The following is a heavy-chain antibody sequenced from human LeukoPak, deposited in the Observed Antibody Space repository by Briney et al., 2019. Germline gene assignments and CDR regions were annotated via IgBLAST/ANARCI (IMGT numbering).Heavy chain of an antibody. CDR3: ARGARFGEYILDY. J-gene: IGHJ4*02. CDR2: INHSGST. Sequence: PSETLSLTCAVYGGSFSVYYWSWLRQPPGKGLEWIGEINHSGSTNYNPSLKSRVTISVDTSKNQCSLKLSSMTAADTAVYYCARGARFGEYILDYWGQGTLVTVSS. V-gene: IGHV4-34*01. D-gene: IGHD3-10*01. CDR1: GGSFSVYY.